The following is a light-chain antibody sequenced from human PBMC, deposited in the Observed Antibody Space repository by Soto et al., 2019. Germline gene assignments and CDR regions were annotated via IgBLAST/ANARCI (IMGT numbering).Light chain of an antibody. CDR1: SSDVGSYNL. V-gene: IGLV2-23*01. Sequence: QSVLTQPASVSGSPGQSITISCTGTSSDVGSYNLVSWYQHHPRKAPKVLIYEGVRRPSGVSDRFSGSKSGNTASLTISGFKAEEEADYYCCSYAGGVTLVFGGGTKLTVL. CDR2: EGV. J-gene: IGLJ2*01. CDR3: CSYAGGVTLV.